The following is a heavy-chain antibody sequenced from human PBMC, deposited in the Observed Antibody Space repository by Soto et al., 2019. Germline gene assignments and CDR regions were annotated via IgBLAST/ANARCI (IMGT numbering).Heavy chain of an antibody. V-gene: IGHV4-31*03. CDR3: AREYTYGSNFFDS. J-gene: IGHJ4*02. CDR1: GGSISSAAYY. CDR2: ISHSGST. Sequence: SETLSLTCTVSGGSISSAAYYWSWIRQHPGKGLEWIGYISHSGSTYYTPSLKSRVIISADTSKNQFSVNLTSVTAAETAVYYCAREYTYGSNFFDSWGQEALVNVSS. D-gene: IGHD1-1*01.